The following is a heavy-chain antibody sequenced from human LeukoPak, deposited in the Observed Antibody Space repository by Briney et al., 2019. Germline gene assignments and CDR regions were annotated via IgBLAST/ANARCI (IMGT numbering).Heavy chain of an antibody. J-gene: IGHJ4*02. V-gene: IGHV1-69*10. D-gene: IGHD6-6*01. CDR2: IIPIFGIA. CDR1: GGTFSSYA. Sequence: ASVKVSCKASGGTFSSYAISWVRQAPGQGREWMGRIIPIFGIANYAQKLQGRVTITAYKSTTTAYMELSSLRSEDTAVYYCAMSIAARTYYFDYWGQGTLVTVSS. CDR3: AMSIAARTYYFDY.